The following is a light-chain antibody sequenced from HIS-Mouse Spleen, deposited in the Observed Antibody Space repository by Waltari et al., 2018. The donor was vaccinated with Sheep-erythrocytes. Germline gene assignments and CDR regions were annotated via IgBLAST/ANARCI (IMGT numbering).Light chain of an antibody. CDR3: CSYAGSSTPWV. CDR1: SSDVGSYNL. Sequence: QPALTQPASVSGSPGQSITISCTGTSSDVGSYNLVSWYQQHPGKAPKLMIYEGSKRPSGVSNLFSGSKSGNTASLTISGLQAEDEADYYCCSYAGSSTPWVFGGGTKLTVL. CDR2: EGS. J-gene: IGLJ3*02. V-gene: IGLV2-23*01.